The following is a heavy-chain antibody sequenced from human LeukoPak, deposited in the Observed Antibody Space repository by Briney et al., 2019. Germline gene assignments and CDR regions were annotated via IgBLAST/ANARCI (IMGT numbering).Heavy chain of an antibody. CDR2: ISGSDYA. Sequence: PGGPLRLSCAASGFTFSNYAMGWVRQAPGKGLEWVSGISGSDYAYYTDSVKGRFTISRDNSKNTLYLQMNTLRAEDTALYYCAKGVRYLDWWILDYWGQGTLVPVSS. J-gene: IGHJ4*02. CDR1: GFTFSNYA. V-gene: IGHV3-23*01. D-gene: IGHD3-9*01. CDR3: AKGVRYLDWWILDY.